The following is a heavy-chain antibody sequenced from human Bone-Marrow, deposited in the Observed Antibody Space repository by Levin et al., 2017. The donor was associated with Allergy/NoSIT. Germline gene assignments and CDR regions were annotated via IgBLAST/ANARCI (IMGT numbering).Heavy chain of an antibody. V-gene: IGHV3-53*01. CDR2: IYSGGST. D-gene: IGHD4-17*01. Sequence: GGSLRLSCAASGFTVSSNYMSWVRQAPGKGLEWVSVIYSGGSTYYADSVKGRFTISRDNSKNTLYLQMNSLRAEDTAVYYCAREGSDYGDWFFFDYWGQGTLVTVSS. CDR1: GFTVSSNY. J-gene: IGHJ4*02. CDR3: AREGSDYGDWFFFDY.